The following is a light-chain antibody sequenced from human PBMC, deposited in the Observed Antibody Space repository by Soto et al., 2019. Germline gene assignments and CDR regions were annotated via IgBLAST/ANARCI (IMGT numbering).Light chain of an antibody. CDR3: QQYNNWPRT. J-gene: IGKJ1*01. CDR2: EAS. CDR1: QSVSSY. V-gene: IGKV3-15*01. Sequence: EIVLTQSPATLSLSPGERATLSCRASQSVSSYLAWYQQKPGQAPRLLIYEASTRATGIPARFSGSGSGTEFTLTISSLQSEDFAVYYCQQYNNWPRTFGQGTKVDI.